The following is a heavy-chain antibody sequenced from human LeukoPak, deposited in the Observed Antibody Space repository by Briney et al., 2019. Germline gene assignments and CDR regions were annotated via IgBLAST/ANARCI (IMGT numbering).Heavy chain of an antibody. CDR1: GFTLSSYW. CDR3: ARVIGWDEPFDI. V-gene: IGHV3-74*01. J-gene: IGHJ3*02. D-gene: IGHD1-26*01. CDR2: INTDGSST. Sequence: GGSLRLSCSASGFTLSSYWMHWVRHAPGKGLVWVSRINTDGSSTNYADSVKGRFTVSRDNAKNTLYLQMNSLRAEDTAVYYCARVIGWDEPFDIWGQGTMVTVSS.